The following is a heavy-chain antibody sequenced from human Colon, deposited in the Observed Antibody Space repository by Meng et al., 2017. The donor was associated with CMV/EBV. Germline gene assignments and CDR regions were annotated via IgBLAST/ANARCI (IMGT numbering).Heavy chain of an antibody. D-gene: IGHD6-13*01. V-gene: IGHV4-34*01. CDR3: ARAYSRATKFHNYGMDV. Sequence: SETLSLTCTVSGGSFSAYYWNWIRHSPGKGLEWIGEVNHSGSTILNPSLRSRVTISVDTSKNQFSLSLRSVTAADTAVYYCARAYSRATKFHNYGMDVWGQGTTVTVSS. CDR1: GGSFSAYY. CDR2: VNHSGST. J-gene: IGHJ6*02.